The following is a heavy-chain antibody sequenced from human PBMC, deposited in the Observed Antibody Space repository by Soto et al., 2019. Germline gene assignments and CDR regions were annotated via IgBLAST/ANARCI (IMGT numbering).Heavy chain of an antibody. CDR1: GGSISSSTYY. Sequence: QLQLQASGPGLVKPSETLSLICTVSGGSISSSTYYWGWIRQPPGKGLEWIGNIYYSGSTYYNPFLKCRVTISVDTSKNQFSLKLSSAAASDTAMYFCARHARGSCYSWGQGTLVTVSS. CDR2: IYYSGST. J-gene: IGHJ4*02. CDR3: ARHARGSCYS. D-gene: IGHD2-15*01. V-gene: IGHV4-39*01.